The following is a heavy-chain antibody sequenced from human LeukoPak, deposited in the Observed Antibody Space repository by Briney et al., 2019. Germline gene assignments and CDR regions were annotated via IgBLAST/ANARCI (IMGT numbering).Heavy chain of an antibody. Sequence: ASVKVSCKASGYTFTSYGISWVRQAPGQGLEWMGWISAYNGSTNYAQKLQGRVTMTTDTSTSTAYMELRSLRSDDTAVYYCARARLGELSDDYWGQGTLVTVSS. D-gene: IGHD3-16*02. CDR3: ARARLGELSDDY. CDR2: ISAYNGST. V-gene: IGHV1-18*01. CDR1: GYTFTSYG. J-gene: IGHJ4*02.